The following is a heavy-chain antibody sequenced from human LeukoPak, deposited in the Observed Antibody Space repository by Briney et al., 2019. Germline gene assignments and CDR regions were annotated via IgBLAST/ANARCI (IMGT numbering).Heavy chain of an antibody. CDR2: IWYDGSNK. Sequence: GRSLRLSCAASGFTFSSYGMHWVRQAPGKGLEWVAVIWYDGSNKYYADSVKGRFTISRDNSKNTLYLQMNSLRAEDTAVYYCARQGSSVTSPVDYWGQGTLVTVSS. V-gene: IGHV3-33*01. D-gene: IGHD4-11*01. J-gene: IGHJ4*02. CDR1: GFTFSSYG. CDR3: ARQGSSVTSPVDY.